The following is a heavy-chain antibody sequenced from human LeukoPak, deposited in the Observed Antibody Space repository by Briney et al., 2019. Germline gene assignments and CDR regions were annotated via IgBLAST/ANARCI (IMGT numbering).Heavy chain of an antibody. Sequence: GRSLRLSCAASGFTFSSYGMHWVRQAPGKGLEWVAAIWYDGNNKYYADSVKGRFTISRDNSKNTLYLQMNSLRAEDTAVYYCARDLSSSWYFPFDSWGQGTLVTVSS. V-gene: IGHV3-33*08. CDR2: IWYDGNNK. CDR3: ARDLSSSWYFPFDS. D-gene: IGHD6-13*01. J-gene: IGHJ4*02. CDR1: GFTFSSYG.